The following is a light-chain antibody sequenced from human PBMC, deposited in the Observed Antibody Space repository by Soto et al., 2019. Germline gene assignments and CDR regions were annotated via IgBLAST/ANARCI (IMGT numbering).Light chain of an antibody. CDR2: AAS. V-gene: IGKV1-27*01. CDR1: QGISTY. J-gene: IGKJ4*01. Sequence: DVQMTQSPSSLSASVGDRVTITCRASQGISTYLAWYQQKPGKVPKLLTYAASTLQSGVPSRFSGSGSGTDFTLTISSLQPEDVATYYCQNFNSAPLFGGGTKLDIK. CDR3: QNFNSAPL.